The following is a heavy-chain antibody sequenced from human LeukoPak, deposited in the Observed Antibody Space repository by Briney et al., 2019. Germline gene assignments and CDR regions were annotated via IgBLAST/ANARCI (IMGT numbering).Heavy chain of an antibody. J-gene: IGHJ3*02. D-gene: IGHD4-17*01. CDR2: IKQDGSGK. V-gene: IGHV3-7*03. Sequence: GGSLRLSCAASGFTFSSYWMSWVRQAPGKGLEWVANIKQDGSGKYYVDSVKGRFTISRDNAKNSLYLQMNSLRAEDTAVYYCARDPTTMDYGDPYDAFDIWGQGTMVTVSS. CDR3: ARDPTTMDYGDPYDAFDI. CDR1: GFTFSSYW.